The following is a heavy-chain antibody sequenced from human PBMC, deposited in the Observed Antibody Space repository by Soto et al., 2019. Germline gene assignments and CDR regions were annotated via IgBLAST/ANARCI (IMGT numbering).Heavy chain of an antibody. CDR3: AVVYAKYGMDV. D-gene: IGHD2-2*01. V-gene: IGHV1-69*05. CDR1: GDTVRRFA. J-gene: IGHJ6*04. CDR2: IIPIFDTA. Sequence: QVQLVQSGTEMKKPGSSVKVSCKVSGDTVRRFAINWVRQAPGQGLEWMGGIIPIFDTANYAQKFHGRVTIHSDDSASTAYMELSSLRSQDTAVYYCAVVYAKYGMDVSCEGTTSTVSS.